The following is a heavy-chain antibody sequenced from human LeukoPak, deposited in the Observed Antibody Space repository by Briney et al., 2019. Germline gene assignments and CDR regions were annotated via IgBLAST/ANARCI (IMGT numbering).Heavy chain of an antibody. D-gene: IGHD3-10*01. CDR3: VRAYGSGSFDAFDI. Sequence: GESLKISCVASEYKFTNYWIGWVRQMSGKGLEWMGVIYPGDSDTTYSPSFQGQVTISADKSISTAYLQWSSLRASDTAMYYCVRAYGSGSFDAFDIWGQGTMVTVSS. CDR2: IYPGDSDT. V-gene: IGHV5-51*01. J-gene: IGHJ3*02. CDR1: EYKFTNYW.